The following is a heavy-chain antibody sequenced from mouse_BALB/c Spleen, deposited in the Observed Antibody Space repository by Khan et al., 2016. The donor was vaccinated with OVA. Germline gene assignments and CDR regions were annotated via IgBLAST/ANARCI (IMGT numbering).Heavy chain of an antibody. Sequence: QVQLQQPGAELVKPGASVKLSCKASGYPLTSYWLHWVKQRPGQGLEWIGEIDPSDRFTNYNQKFKGKATVTVDKSSSTIYLPLSSLTYEASAVYACVRSFHYGSSAEFAYWGQGTLVTVSA. CDR3: VRSFHYGSSAEFAY. CDR2: IDPSDRFT. D-gene: IGHD1-1*01. J-gene: IGHJ3*01. CDR1: GYPLTSYW. V-gene: IGHV1-69*02.